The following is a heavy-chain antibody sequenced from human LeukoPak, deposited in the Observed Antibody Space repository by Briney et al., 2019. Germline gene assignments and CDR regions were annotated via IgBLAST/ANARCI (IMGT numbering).Heavy chain of an antibody. D-gene: IGHD5-24*01. Sequence: PGGSLRLSCAASGSTFSSYSMNWVRQAPGKGLEWVSSISSAGTYIHYADSVKGRFTISRDNAENSLYLQMNSLRAEDTAVYYCARLRATRSFDYWGQGTLVTVSS. CDR1: GSTFSSYS. CDR2: ISSAGTYI. J-gene: IGHJ4*02. CDR3: ARLRATRSFDY. V-gene: IGHV3-21*01.